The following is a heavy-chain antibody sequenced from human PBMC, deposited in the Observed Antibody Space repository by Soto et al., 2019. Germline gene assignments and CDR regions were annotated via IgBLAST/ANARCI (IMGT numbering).Heavy chain of an antibody. CDR3: ARSASPYGDYYFDY. J-gene: IGHJ4*02. V-gene: IGHV4-31*03. CDR1: GGSISSGCYY. CDR2: IYYSGST. Sequence: PSETLSLTCTVSGGSISSGCYYWSWIRQPPGKGLEWIGYIYYSGSTYYNPSLKSRVTISVDTSKNQFSLKLSSVTAADTAVYYCARSASPYGDYYFDYWSQGTLVTVSS. D-gene: IGHD4-17*01.